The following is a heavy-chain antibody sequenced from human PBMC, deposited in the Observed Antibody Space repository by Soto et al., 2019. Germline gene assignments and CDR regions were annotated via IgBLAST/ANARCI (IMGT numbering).Heavy chain of an antibody. CDR2: IIPIFGTA. CDR3: ARGQRGYSYGYYYGMDV. D-gene: IGHD5-18*01. Sequence: SVKVSCKASGGTFSSYAISWVRQAPGQGLEWMGGIIPIFGTANYAQKFQGRVTITADKSTSTAYMELSSLRSEDTAVYYCARGQRGYSYGYYYGMDVWGQGTTVTVSS. CDR1: GGTFSSYA. J-gene: IGHJ6*02. V-gene: IGHV1-69*06.